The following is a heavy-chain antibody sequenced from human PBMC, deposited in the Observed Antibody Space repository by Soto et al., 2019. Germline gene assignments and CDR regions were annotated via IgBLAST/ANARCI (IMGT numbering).Heavy chain of an antibody. CDR3: ARAPGLGVANIDY. J-gene: IGHJ4*02. D-gene: IGHD6-19*01. CDR1: GGSVTGFY. Sequence: NPSETLSLTCTVSGGSVTGFYWSWIRQPPGKRLEWIGYIFHSGSSNYNPSLKSRVTISVDTSKSQVSLRLTSVTAADTAVYYCARAPGLGVANIDYWGRGTLVTVYS. V-gene: IGHV4-59*02. CDR2: IFHSGSS.